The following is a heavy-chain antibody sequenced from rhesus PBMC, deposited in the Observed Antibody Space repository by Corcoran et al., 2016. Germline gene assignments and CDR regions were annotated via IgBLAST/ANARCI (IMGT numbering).Heavy chain of an antibody. J-gene: IGHJ4*01. D-gene: IGHD6-37*01. CDR1: GYSISSNY. CDR2: IYGSSGRT. V-gene: IGHV4-147*01. CDR3: ARGGGWSKVFDY. Sequence: QVQLQESGPGLVKPSETLSLTCAVSGYSISSNYWSWIRQPPGKGLEWIGYIYGSSGRTYYNPSLKSRVTIATDTSKNQFSLKLSSVTAADTAVYYCARGGGWSKVFDYWGQGVLVTVSS.